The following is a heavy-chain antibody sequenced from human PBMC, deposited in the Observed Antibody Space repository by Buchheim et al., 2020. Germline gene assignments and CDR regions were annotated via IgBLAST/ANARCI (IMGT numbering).Heavy chain of an antibody. CDR3: AREYSSPSGRGNWFDP. Sequence: QVQLQESGPGLVKPSQTLSLTCTVSGGSISSGGYYWSWIRQHPGKGLEWIGYIYYSGSTYYNPSLKSRVSMSVDTSKKQFSLNLNSVTAADTAVYYCAREYSSPSGRGNWFDPWGQGTL. CDR2: IYYSGST. CDR1: GGSISSGGYY. D-gene: IGHD6-6*01. V-gene: IGHV4-31*03. J-gene: IGHJ5*02.